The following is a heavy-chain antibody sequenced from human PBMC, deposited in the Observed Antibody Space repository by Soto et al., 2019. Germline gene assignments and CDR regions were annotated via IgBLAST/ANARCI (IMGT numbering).Heavy chain of an antibody. CDR1: GFTFSSYA. V-gene: IGHV3-23*01. J-gene: IGHJ4*02. D-gene: IGHD6-19*01. Sequence: GGSLRLSCAASGFTFSSYAMSWVRQAPGKGLEWVSAISGSGGSTYYADSVKGRFTISRDNSKNTLYLQMNSLRAEDTAVYYCATDVRRGWYVFDYWGPGTLLTVSS. CDR2: ISGSGGST. CDR3: ATDVRRGWYVFDY.